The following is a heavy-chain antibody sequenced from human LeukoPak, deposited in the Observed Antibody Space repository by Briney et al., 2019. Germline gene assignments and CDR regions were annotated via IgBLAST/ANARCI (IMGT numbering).Heavy chain of an antibody. Sequence: PSETLSLTCTVSGGSISSSSYYWGWIRQPPGKGLEWIGSIYYSGSTYYNPSLKSRVTISVDTSKNQFSLKLSSVTAADTAVYYCARDGSTTNYYYYYMDVWGKGTTVTVSS. V-gene: IGHV4-39*07. CDR1: GGSISSSSYY. CDR2: IYYSGST. D-gene: IGHD2-2*01. CDR3: ARDGSTTNYYYYYMDV. J-gene: IGHJ6*03.